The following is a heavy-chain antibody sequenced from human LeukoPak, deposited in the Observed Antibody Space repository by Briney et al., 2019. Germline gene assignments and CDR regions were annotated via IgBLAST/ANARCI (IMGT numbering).Heavy chain of an antibody. V-gene: IGHV3-73*01. CDR2: IRSKAKSYET. Sequence: GGSQRLSCAASGFAFSDSAIHWVRQASGKGLEWVGRIRSKAKSYETAYAASVKGRFTISRDDSKNTAYLQMNSLKTEDTAIYYCTRHGRGYSGYEDRYYYHYMDVWGKGTTVTVSS. CDR1: GFAFSDSA. CDR3: TRHGRGYSGYEDRYYYHYMDV. J-gene: IGHJ6*03. D-gene: IGHD5-12*01.